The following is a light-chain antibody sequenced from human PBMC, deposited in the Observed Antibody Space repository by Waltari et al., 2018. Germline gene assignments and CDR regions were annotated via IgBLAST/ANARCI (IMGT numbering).Light chain of an antibody. CDR2: DAS. J-gene: IGKJ4*01. CDR3: QQYNNWPPLT. V-gene: IGKV3D-15*01. Sequence: VMTQSPATLFVSPGDGATLSCRASQSSSRHVAWYHQKSGQAPRLLIFDASARATGIPARFSGSGSGTEFTLTISSLQSEDVGVYYCQQYNNWPPLTFGGGTKVEIK. CDR1: QSSSRH.